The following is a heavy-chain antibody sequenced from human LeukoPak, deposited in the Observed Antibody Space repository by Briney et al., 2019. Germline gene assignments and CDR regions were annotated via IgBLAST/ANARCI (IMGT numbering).Heavy chain of an antibody. J-gene: IGHJ3*02. CDR3: AKDRGNWNSDAFDI. CDR1: GFTFSSYA. CDR2: ISYDGSNK. D-gene: IGHD1-7*01. V-gene: IGHV3-30-3*01. Sequence: PGGSLRLSCAASGFTFSSYAMHWVRQAPGKGLEWVAVISYDGSNKYYADSVKGRFTISRDNSKNTLYLQMNSLRAEDTAVYYCAKDRGNWNSDAFDIWGQGTMVTVSS.